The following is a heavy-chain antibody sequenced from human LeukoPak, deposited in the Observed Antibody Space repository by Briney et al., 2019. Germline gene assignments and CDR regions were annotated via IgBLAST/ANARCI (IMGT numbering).Heavy chain of an antibody. Sequence: GGSLRLSCTVSGFTFNNYWMNWVRQAPGKGLEWVGNIKQDGSETYFGDSVKGRFTISRDNAQNSLYLQMNSLRVEDTAVYYCATDVAASGALDIWGQGTLLTVSS. J-gene: IGHJ3*02. D-gene: IGHD6-13*01. V-gene: IGHV3-7*04. CDR1: GFTFNNYW. CDR2: IKQDGSET. CDR3: ATDVAASGALDI.